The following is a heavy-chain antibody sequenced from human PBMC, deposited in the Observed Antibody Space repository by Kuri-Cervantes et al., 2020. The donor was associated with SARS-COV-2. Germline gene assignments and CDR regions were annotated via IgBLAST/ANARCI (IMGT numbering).Heavy chain of an antibody. V-gene: IGHV3-23*01. CDR1: GFTFSSYA. CDR3: AKSSSWYFDY. Sequence: GESLKISCAASGFTFSSYAMSWVRQAPGKGLEWVSAISGSGGSTYYADSVKGRFTISRDNSKNKLYPQMNSLRAEDTAVYYCAKSSSWYFDYWGQGTLVTVSS. D-gene: IGHD6-13*01. J-gene: IGHJ4*02. CDR2: ISGSGGST.